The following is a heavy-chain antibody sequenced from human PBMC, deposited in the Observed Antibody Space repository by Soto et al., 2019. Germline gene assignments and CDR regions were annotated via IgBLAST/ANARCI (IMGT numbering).Heavy chain of an antibody. CDR3: ARDRIVVVTGMVFDI. V-gene: IGHV3-33*01. CDR2: IWYVGSNK. CDR1: GFTFSSYG. D-gene: IGHD2-21*02. J-gene: IGHJ3*02. Sequence: QVQLVESGGGVVQPGRSLRLSCAASGFTFSSYGMHWVRQAPGKGLEWVAVIWYVGSNKYYADSVKGRFTISRDNSKNTLYLQMNSLRAEDTAVYYCARDRIVVVTGMVFDIWGQGTMVTVSS.